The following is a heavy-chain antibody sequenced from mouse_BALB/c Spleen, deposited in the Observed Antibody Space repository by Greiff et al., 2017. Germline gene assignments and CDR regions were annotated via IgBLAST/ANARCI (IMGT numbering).Heavy chain of an antibody. V-gene: IGHV2-9*02. CDR2: IWAGGST. CDR1: GFSLTRYG. CDR3: ARVGNYVGYAMDY. J-gene: IGHJ4*01. D-gene: IGHD2-1*01. Sequence: VKLVESGPGLVAPSQSLSITCTVSGFSLTRYGVHWVRQPPGKGLEWLGVIWAGGSTNYNSALMSRLSISKDNSKSQVFLKMNSLQTDDTAMYYCARVGNYVGYAMDYWGQGTSVTVSS.